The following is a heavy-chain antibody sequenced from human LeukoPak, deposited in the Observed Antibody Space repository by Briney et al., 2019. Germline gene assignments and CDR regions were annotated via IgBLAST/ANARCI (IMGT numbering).Heavy chain of an antibody. Sequence: AAVTVSCMASRYTFTGYYMHLLRQAPGQGLEWMGWINPNSGGTNYAQKLQGRVTMTRDTSISTAYMELSRLRSDDTAVYYCARSITMVRGVIDYWGQGTLVTVSS. CDR2: INPNSGGT. CDR1: RYTFTGYY. CDR3: ARSITMVRGVIDY. J-gene: IGHJ4*02. D-gene: IGHD3-10*01. V-gene: IGHV1-2*02.